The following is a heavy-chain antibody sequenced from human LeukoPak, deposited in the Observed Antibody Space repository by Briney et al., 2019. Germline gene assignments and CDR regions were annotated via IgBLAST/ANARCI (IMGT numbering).Heavy chain of an antibody. CDR2: IYYSKNT. V-gene: IGHV4-39*01. J-gene: IGHJ4*02. Sequence: NPSETLSLTCTVSGGSISSTSAYSGWIRQPPGKGLEWIGSIYYSKNTYYNPSLKSRVTISADTSNNQFSLTLGSVSATDTAVYYCVSARGFSYGYFDYWGQGTLVTVSS. CDR1: GGSISSTSAY. CDR3: VSARGFSYGYFDY. D-gene: IGHD5-18*01.